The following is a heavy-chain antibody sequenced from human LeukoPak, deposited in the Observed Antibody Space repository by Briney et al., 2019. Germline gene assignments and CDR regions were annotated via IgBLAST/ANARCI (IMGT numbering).Heavy chain of an antibody. D-gene: IGHD3-10*01. CDR3: AGGLLWFGELSPNFDY. Sequence: SETLSLTCTVSGVSISSYYWSWIRQPPGKGLEWIGYIYTSGSTNYNPSLKSRVTISVGTSKNQFSLKLSSVTAADTAVYYCAGGLLWFGELSPNFDYWGQGTLVTVSS. J-gene: IGHJ4*02. CDR2: IYTSGST. CDR1: GVSISSYY. V-gene: IGHV4-4*09.